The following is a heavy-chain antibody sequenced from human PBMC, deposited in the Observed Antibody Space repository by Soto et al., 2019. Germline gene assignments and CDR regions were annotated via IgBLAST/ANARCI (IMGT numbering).Heavy chain of an antibody. CDR2: IYYSGST. CDR1: GGSISSGDYY. J-gene: IGHJ3*02. CDR3: ARVTRGDAFDI. D-gene: IGHD5-12*01. Sequence: SETLSLTCTVSGGSISSGDYYWSWLRQPPGKGLEWIGYIYYSGSTYYNPSLKSRVTISVDTSKNQFYLKLSTVTAADTAVDYCARVTRGDAFDIWGQGTMVTVSS. V-gene: IGHV4-30-4*01.